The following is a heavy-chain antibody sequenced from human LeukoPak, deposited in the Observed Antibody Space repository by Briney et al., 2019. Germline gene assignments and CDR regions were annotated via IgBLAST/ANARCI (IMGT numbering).Heavy chain of an antibody. CDR3: ARHRVGAGKYFDY. CDR1: GGSISSSGYY. V-gene: IGHV4-39*01. J-gene: IGHJ4*02. CDR2: MYYSGST. D-gene: IGHD1-26*01. Sequence: PSETLSLTCNVSGGSISSSGYYWGWIRQAPGKGLEWIGSMYYSGSTSYNPSLRSRVTISVDTSKNQFSLKLSSVTAADTAVYYCARHRVGAGKYFDYWGQGTLVTAS.